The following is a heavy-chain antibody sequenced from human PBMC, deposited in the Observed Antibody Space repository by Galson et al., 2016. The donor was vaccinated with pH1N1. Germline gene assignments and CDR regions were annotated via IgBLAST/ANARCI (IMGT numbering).Heavy chain of an antibody. D-gene: IGHD4-17*01. J-gene: IGHJ4*02. CDR2: LYSGGST. V-gene: IGHV3-66*02. CDR3: AGGPQLALYSDRGSYFGY. CDR1: GFSVSSNY. Sequence: SLRLSCAASGFSVSSNYVTWVRQAPGKGLEWVSVLYSGGSTYYADSVRGRFTISRDYSKNTVFLQMNSLRAEDTAVYYCAGGPQLALYSDRGSYFGYRGQGTLVTVSS.